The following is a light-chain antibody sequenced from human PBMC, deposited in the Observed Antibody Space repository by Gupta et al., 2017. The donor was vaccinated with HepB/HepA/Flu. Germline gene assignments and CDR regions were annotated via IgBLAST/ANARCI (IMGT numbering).Light chain of an antibody. V-gene: IGKV3-20*01. Sequence: EIVLTQSPGTLSLSPGERATLSCRASQSVSSSYLAWYQQKPGQAPRLLIYGASSRATGIPDRFSGSGSGTDFTLTISRLDPEDFAVYYCQQDGSSPIFTFGPGTKVDIK. CDR3: QQDGSSPIFT. J-gene: IGKJ3*01. CDR1: QSVSSSY. CDR2: GAS.